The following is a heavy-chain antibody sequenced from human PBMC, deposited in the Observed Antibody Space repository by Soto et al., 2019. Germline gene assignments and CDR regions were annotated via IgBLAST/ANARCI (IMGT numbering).Heavy chain of an antibody. CDR2: IYSDGATE. D-gene: IGHD6-13*01. Sequence: QVQLVESGGGVVQPGESLRLSCAASGFTFSTYLMHWVRQAPGKGLEWVAVIYSDGATEYYGDSVKGRFIISRDNSRSTLYVQINDLRVEDTAVYFCARDVGSSSCHALDIWGQETMVSVSS. CDR1: GFTFSTYL. CDR3: ARDVGSSSCHALDI. V-gene: IGHV3-33*01. J-gene: IGHJ3*02.